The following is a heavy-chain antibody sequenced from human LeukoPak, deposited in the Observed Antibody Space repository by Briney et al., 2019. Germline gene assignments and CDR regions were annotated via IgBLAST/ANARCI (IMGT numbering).Heavy chain of an antibody. J-gene: IGHJ4*02. D-gene: IGHD6-25*01. V-gene: IGHV3-21*01. CDR2: ISSSSSYI. CDR3: ARDLTAAAHFDY. CDR1: GFTFSSYS. Sequence: PGGSLRLSCAASGFTFSSYSMNWVRQAPGEGLEWVSSISSSSSYIYYVDSVKGRFTISRDNAKTSLYLQMNSLRAEDTAVYYCARDLTAAAHFDYWGQGTLVTVSS.